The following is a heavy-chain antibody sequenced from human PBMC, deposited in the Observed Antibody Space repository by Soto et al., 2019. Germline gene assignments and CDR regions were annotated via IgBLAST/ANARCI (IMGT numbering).Heavy chain of an antibody. J-gene: IGHJ4*02. V-gene: IGHV1-2*04. Sequence: GASVKVSCKASGYTFTSYGISWVRQAPGQGLEWMGWINPNSGGTNYAQKFQGWVTMTRDTSISTAYTELSRLRSDDTAVYYCARDPYYDILTGYPFDYWGQGTLVTVSS. CDR1: GYTFTSYG. CDR3: ARDPYYDILTGYPFDY. CDR2: INPNSGGT. D-gene: IGHD3-9*01.